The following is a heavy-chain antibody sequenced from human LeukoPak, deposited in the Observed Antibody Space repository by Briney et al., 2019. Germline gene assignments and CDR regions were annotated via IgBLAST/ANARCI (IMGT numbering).Heavy chain of an antibody. D-gene: IGHD5-18*01. CDR1: GYTFTGYY. CDR2: INPNSGGT. V-gene: IGHV1-2*02. Sequence: ASVKVSCKASGYTFTGYYIHWVRQAPGQGLEWMGWINPNSGGTNYAQKFQGRVTMTRDTSISTAYMELSRLRSDDTAVYYCARTEESGYSYRYFGSYYYMDVWGKGTTVTVSS. J-gene: IGHJ6*03. CDR3: ARTEESGYSYRYFGSYYYMDV.